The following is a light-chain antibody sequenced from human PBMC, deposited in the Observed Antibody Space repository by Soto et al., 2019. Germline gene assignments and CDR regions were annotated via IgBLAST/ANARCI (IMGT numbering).Light chain of an antibody. CDR2: KAS. Sequence: DIQMTQSPSTVSVSLGDRVTIACRASQSISGWLAWYQKKQGKAPKLLIYKASSLKSGVPSRFSGSGSGTEFTLTISSLQPDDFATYYCHQYNSSPWTFGQGTKVEV. CDR3: HQYNSSPWT. CDR1: QSISGW. V-gene: IGKV1-5*03. J-gene: IGKJ1*01.